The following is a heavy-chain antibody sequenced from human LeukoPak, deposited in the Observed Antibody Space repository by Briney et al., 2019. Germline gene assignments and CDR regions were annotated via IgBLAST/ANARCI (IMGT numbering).Heavy chain of an antibody. CDR3: AKESVSTIDY. CDR2: ITGSGATT. CDR1: GFTFSSYT. J-gene: IGHJ4*02. V-gene: IGHV3-23*01. Sequence: PGGSLRLSCAASGFTFSSYTMSWVRQAPGKGLEWVSAITGSGATTYYVDSVKGRFTISRDNSKNTLYLQMNSLRAEDTAVYYCAKESVSTIDYWGQGTLVTVSS. D-gene: IGHD5/OR15-5a*01.